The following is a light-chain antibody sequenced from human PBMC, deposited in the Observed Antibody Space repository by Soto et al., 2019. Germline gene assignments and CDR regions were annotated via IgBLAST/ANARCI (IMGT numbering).Light chain of an antibody. J-gene: IGLJ2*01. CDR2: EVS. V-gene: IGLV2-8*01. CDR3: SSYAGSNNVV. Sequence: QSALTQPPSASGSPGQSVTLSCTGTSSDVGGYNYVSWYQQHPGKAPKLMIYEVSKRPSGVPDRFSGSKSGNTASLTVSGLQAEDEADYYCSSYAGSNNVVFGRGTKLTVL. CDR1: SSDVGGYNY.